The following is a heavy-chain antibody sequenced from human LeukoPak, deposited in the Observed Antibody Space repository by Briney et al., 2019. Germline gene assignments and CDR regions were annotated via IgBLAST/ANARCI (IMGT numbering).Heavy chain of an antibody. D-gene: IGHD1-14*01. Sequence: GGSLRLSCAASGFTFSSYGMHWVRQAPGKGLEWVAFIRYDGSNKYYADSVKGRFTISRDNSKNTLYLQMNSLRAEDTAVYYCAKELTHYYYYYMDVWGKGTTVTISS. V-gene: IGHV3-30*02. CDR3: AKELTHYYYYYMDV. J-gene: IGHJ6*03. CDR2: IRYDGSNK. CDR1: GFTFSSYG.